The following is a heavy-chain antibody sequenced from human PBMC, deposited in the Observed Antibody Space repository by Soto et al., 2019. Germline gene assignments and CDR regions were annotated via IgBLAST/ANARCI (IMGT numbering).Heavy chain of an antibody. Sequence: PSETLALTCTVSGGSISSGEVYGCLIRQPPGKGLEWIGYIYYNENTYYNPSLKSRVTISVDTSKNQFSLKLSSVTAADTAVYYCASDYHKAAKAAADRYCQPWGQGPLITVSP. D-gene: IGHD6-13*01. J-gene: IGHJ1*01. V-gene: IGHV4-30-4*01. CDR1: GGSISSGEVY. CDR3: ASDYHKAAKAAADRYCQP. CDR2: IYYNENT.